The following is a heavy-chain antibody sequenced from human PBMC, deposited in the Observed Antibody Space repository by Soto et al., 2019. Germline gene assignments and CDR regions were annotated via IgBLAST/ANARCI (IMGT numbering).Heavy chain of an antibody. Sequence: QVQLVESGGGVVQPGSSLRLSCAASGFTFSGLGMHWVSQAPGKGLEWVAAIRYDGSNIYYADAVKGRFTISRDNSKDTRYRQMNSVRADDTAVYYCARDGVGHTTFFGYFDYWGQGSLVTVSS. D-gene: IGHD1-26*01. CDR1: GFTFSGLG. CDR2: IRYDGSNI. J-gene: IGHJ4*02. V-gene: IGHV3-33*01. CDR3: ARDGVGHTTFFGYFDY.